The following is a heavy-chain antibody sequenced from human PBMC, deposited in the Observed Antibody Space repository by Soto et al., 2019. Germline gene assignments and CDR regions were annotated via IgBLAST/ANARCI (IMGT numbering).Heavy chain of an antibody. CDR2: INPNSGGT. V-gene: IGHV1-2*04. D-gene: IGHD5-12*01. CDR3: ARARVYSGYDWGGDAFDI. CDR1: GYTFTGYY. Sequence: ASVKVSCKASGYTFTGYYMHWVRQAPGQGLEWMGWINPNSGGTNYAQNFQGWVTMTRDTSISTAYMELSRLRSDDTAVYYCARARVYSGYDWGGDAFDIWG. J-gene: IGHJ3*02.